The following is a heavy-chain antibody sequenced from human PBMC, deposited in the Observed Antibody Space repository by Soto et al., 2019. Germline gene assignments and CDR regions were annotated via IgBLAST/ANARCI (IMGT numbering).Heavy chain of an antibody. CDR3: AKALRYFDWLLPHGAFDI. CDR2: ISWNSGSI. D-gene: IGHD3-9*01. CDR1: GVTFGDYA. V-gene: IGHV3-9*01. Sequence: QPGGSLRLSCAASGVTFGDYAMHWVRQAPGKGLEWVSGISWNSGSIGYADSVKGRFTISRDNAKNSLYLQMNSLRAEDTALYYCAKALRYFDWLLPHGAFDIWGQGTMVTVS. J-gene: IGHJ3*02.